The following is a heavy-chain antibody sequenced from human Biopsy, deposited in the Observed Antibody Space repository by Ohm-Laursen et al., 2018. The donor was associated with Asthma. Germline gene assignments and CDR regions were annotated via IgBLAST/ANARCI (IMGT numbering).Heavy chain of an antibody. D-gene: IGHD6-19*01. Sequence: SVKVSCKSPRRTFSSYAISWVRQAPGQGLEWKGGIMAVFGTANYAQKFQGRVTITADESTSTAYMELSSLRSEDTAVYYCARSQVGYSSGWSLLLKKFYYSGLDVWGQGTTVTVSS. V-gene: IGHV1-69*13. CDR1: RRTFSSYA. J-gene: IGHJ6*02. CDR2: IMAVFGTA. CDR3: ARSQVGYSSGWSLLLKKFYYSGLDV.